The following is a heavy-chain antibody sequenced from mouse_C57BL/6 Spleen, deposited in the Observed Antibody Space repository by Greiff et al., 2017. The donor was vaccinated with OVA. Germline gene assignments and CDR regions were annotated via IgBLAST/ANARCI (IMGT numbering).Heavy chain of an antibody. V-gene: IGHV14-4*01. CDR3: TTGSGTGRFAY. Sequence: VQLKQSGAELVRPGASVKLSCTASGFNIKDDYMHWVKQRPEQGLEWIGWIDPENGDTEYASKFQGKATITADTSSNTAYLQLSSLTSEDTAVYYCTTGSGTGRFAYWGQGTLVTVSA. CDR2: IDPENGDT. J-gene: IGHJ3*01. CDR1: GFNIKDDY. D-gene: IGHD3-2*02.